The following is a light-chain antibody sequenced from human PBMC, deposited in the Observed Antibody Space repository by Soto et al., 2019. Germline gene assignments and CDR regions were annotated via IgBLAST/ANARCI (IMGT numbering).Light chain of an antibody. V-gene: IGKV1-5*01. CDR1: QSISNR. Sequence: TKSPSTLSVSEGDGVTITCRASQSISNRLAWYQQRPGKAPKYLIYDASTLDSGAPSRFSGSGSGTEFTLSIIGLQPEDFATYYCQQSESLPSTFGDGTKVDI. CDR3: QQSESLPST. J-gene: IGKJ4*02. CDR2: DAS.